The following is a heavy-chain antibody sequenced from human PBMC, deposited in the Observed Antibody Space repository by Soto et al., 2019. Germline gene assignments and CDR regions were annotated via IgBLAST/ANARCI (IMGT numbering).Heavy chain of an antibody. Sequence: GGSLRLSCAASGFTFSNYAVTWVRQAPGKGLEWVSTISGSGGSTYYADSVKGRFTISRDNSKNTLYLQMNSLRAEDTAVYYRALSGTYYYYGMDVWGQGTTVTVSS. J-gene: IGHJ6*02. V-gene: IGHV3-23*01. CDR1: GFTFSNYA. CDR3: ALSGTYYYYGMDV. CDR2: ISGSGGST.